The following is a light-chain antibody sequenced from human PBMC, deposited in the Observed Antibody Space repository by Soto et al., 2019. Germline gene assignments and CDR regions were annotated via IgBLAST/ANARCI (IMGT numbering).Light chain of an antibody. CDR2: NNN. V-gene: IGLV1-44*01. J-gene: IGLJ3*02. CDR3: GTWDDSLNARVV. Sequence: QSVLTQPPSASGTPGQRVTISCSGSRCNIGNNAVSWYQQFPGTAPKLLIYNNNQRPSGVLDRFSGSKSGTSASLAISGLQSADEADYYCGTWDDSLNARVVFGGGTKLTVL. CDR1: RCNIGNNA.